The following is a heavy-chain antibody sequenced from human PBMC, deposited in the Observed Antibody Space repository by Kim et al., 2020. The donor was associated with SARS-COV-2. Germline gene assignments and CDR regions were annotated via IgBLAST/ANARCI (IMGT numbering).Heavy chain of an antibody. Sequence: GESLKISCKGSGYIFTSYWIGWVRQMPGKGLEWMGIIYPGDSDTRYSPSFQGQVTISADKSISTAYLQWSSLKASDTAMYYCARLYSGITIFGVVIAQYDYWGQGTLVTVSS. J-gene: IGHJ4*02. CDR1: GYIFTSYW. CDR2: IYPGDSDT. V-gene: IGHV5-51*01. D-gene: IGHD3-3*01. CDR3: ARLYSGITIFGVVIAQYDY.